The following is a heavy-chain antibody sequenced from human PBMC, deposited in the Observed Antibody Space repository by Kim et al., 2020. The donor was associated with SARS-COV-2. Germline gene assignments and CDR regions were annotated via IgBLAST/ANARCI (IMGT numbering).Heavy chain of an antibody. Sequence: SETLSLTCAVFGESFSNYYWTWVRRPPGKGLEWIGEINHSGTTNYNPSLKSRVTISSDPSKNQFSLKVTSLTAAATAVYYCARGRVGIVPSPILGLGPFWKHYYMDVWDRGATVTVSS. CDR1: GESFSNYY. J-gene: IGHJ6*03. CDR3: ARGRVGIVPSPILGLGPFWKHYYMDV. D-gene: IGHD3-3*01. V-gene: IGHV4-34*01. CDR2: INHSGTT.